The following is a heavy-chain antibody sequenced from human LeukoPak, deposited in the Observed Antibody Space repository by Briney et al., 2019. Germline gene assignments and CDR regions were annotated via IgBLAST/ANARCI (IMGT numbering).Heavy chain of an antibody. CDR1: GGSISSGSYY. J-gene: IGHJ5*02. Sequence: SQTLSLTCTVSGGSISSGSYYWSWIRQPAGKGLEWIGRIYTSGSTNYNPSLESRVTISVETSKNQFSLKLSSVTAADTAVYYCTVRAGAPGTDWFDPWGQGTLVTVSS. CDR3: TVRAGAPGTDWFDP. V-gene: IGHV4-61*02. D-gene: IGHD1-1*01. CDR2: IYTSGST.